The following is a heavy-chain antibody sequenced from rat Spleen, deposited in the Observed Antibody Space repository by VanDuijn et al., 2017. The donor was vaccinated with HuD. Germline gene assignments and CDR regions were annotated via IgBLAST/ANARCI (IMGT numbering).Heavy chain of an antibody. V-gene: IGHV5-7*01. J-gene: IGHJ2*01. D-gene: IGHD4-3*01. CDR1: GFTFNNSW. CDR3: TREGNSGYDY. Sequence: EVQPVESGGGLVQPGRSLKLSCVASGFTFNNSWMTWIRQAPKKGLEWVATISFDGSTTYYRDSVKGRFTISRDNSRNTLYLQMDSLRSEDTATYYCTREGNSGYDYWGQGVMVTVSS. CDR2: ISFDGSTT.